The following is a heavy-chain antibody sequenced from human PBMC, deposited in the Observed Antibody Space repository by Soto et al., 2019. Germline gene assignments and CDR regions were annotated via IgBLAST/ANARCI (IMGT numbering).Heavy chain of an antibody. Sequence: PSETLSLTCTVSGGSISSYYWSWIRQPPGKGLEWIGYIYYSGSTNYNPSLKSRVTISVDTSKNQFSLKLSSVTAADTAVYYCVRHMEDSSGWTDYYFDYWGQGTLVTVSS. CDR1: GGSISSYY. V-gene: IGHV4-59*08. D-gene: IGHD6-19*01. J-gene: IGHJ4*02. CDR3: VRHMEDSSGWTDYYFDY. CDR2: IYYSGST.